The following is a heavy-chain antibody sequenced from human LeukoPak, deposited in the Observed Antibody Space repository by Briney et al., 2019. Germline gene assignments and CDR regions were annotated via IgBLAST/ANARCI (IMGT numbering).Heavy chain of an antibody. D-gene: IGHD4-17*01. CDR3: ARPSRLRGWFDP. V-gene: IGHV4-39*01. J-gene: IGHJ5*02. CDR1: GVSISSSNSY. Sequence: SETLSLTCTVSGVSISSSNSYWGWIRQPPGKGLEWIGSIYYSGKTYYNSSLKSRVTISIDTSANLFSLKLNSVTAADTAFYFCARPSRLRGWFDPWGQGTLVTVSS. CDR2: IYYSGKT.